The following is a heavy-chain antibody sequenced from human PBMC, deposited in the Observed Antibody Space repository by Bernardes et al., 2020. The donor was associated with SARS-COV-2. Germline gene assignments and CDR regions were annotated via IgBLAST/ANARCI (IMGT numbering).Heavy chain of an antibody. CDR3: ARDFPTRIKQPDSGTYEDEGLHI. CDR2: MSYDGSSK. D-gene: IGHD1-26*01. V-gene: IGHV3-33*01. Sequence: GGTLRLSCAASGFTVSTYGMHWVRQAPGKGLEWVAFMSYDGSSKYNADSVKGRFTISRDNSKNTLYLQMNSLSAEDTAVYYCARDFPTRIKQPDSGTYEDEGLHIWGQGTMVTVSS. CDR1: GFTVSTYG. J-gene: IGHJ3*02.